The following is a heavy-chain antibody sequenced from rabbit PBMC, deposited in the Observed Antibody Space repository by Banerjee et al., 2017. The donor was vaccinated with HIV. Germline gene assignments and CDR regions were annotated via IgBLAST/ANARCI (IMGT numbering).Heavy chain of an antibody. V-gene: IGHV1S43*01. D-gene: IGHD8-1*01. CDR2: IYTGSGHT. Sequence: QSLEESGGGLVQPEGSLTLTCKASGFSFSSGYDMCWVRQAPGKGLEWIGCIYTGSGHTYYASWAKGRFTISRSTSLNTVDLKMTSLTVADTATYFCARGTSGSSYFYFNLWGPGTLVTVS. CDR1: GFSFSSGYD. J-gene: IGHJ4*01. CDR3: ARGTSGSSYFYFNL.